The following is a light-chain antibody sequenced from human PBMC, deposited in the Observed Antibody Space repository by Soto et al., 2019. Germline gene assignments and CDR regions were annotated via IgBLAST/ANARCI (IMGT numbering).Light chain of an antibody. CDR3: CSHVGGSSPQWV. CDR1: SNDVGGYNL. J-gene: IGLJ3*02. V-gene: IGLV2-23*02. Sequence: QSALTQPASVSGSPGQSITISCTGTSNDVGGYNLVSWFQQHPGKAPKLMISEVNKRPSGVSNRFSGSKSANTASLTISGLQAEDEAVYYCCSHVGGSSPQWVFGGGTKLTVL. CDR2: EVN.